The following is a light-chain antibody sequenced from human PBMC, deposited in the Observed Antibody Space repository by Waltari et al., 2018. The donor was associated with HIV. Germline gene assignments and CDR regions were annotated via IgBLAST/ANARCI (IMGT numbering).Light chain of an antibody. V-gene: IGLV3-25*03. CDR3: HSSDSSGTYV. Sequence: SYELTQPPSVSVSPAQTARITCSGDALPKQYVYWYQQKPGQAPELLRYKDTERPSGSPERFSGSSSGTTVTLTISGVQAEDEADYYCHSSDSSGTYVFGTGTKVTVL. J-gene: IGLJ1*01. CDR2: KDT. CDR1: ALPKQY.